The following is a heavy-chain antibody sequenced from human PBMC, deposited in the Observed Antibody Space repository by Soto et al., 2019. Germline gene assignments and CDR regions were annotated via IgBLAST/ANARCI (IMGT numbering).Heavy chain of an antibody. V-gene: IGHV1-69*06. Sequence: SVKVSCKASGGTFSSYAISWVRQAPGQGLEWMGGIIPIFGTANYAQKFQGRVTITADKSTSTAYMELSSLRSEDTAVYYCALLSSGCCKIDYWGQGTLVTVSS. CDR3: ALLSSGCCKIDY. D-gene: IGHD6-19*01. CDR1: GGTFSSYA. J-gene: IGHJ4*02. CDR2: IIPIFGTA.